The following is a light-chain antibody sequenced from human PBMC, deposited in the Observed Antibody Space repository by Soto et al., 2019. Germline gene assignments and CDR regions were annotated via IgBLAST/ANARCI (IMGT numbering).Light chain of an antibody. Sequence: DIQMTQSPSTLSASVGDRVTITCRASQSISSWLAWYQQKPGQAPRFLIYDASSLESGVPSRFGGSGSGPEFTLTIYSLQPDDFATYYCQQYNSYPYTFGQGTKLEIK. CDR2: DAS. J-gene: IGKJ2*01. CDR3: QQYNSYPYT. CDR1: QSISSW. V-gene: IGKV1-5*01.